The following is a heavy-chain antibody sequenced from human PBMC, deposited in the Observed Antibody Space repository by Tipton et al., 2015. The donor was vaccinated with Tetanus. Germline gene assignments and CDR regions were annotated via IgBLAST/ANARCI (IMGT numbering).Heavy chain of an antibody. CDR1: GGSISSGGYY. Sequence: TLSLTCTVSGGSISSGGYYWSWIRQHPGKGLEWIGRISYSGNTAYNPSLKSRVAISVDTSKNQFSLKLTSVTAADTAVYYCARRGGDFLTGYYDSWGQGTPVIVSS. J-gene: IGHJ4*02. CDR2: ISYSGNT. CDR3: ARRGGDFLTGYYDS. D-gene: IGHD3-9*01. V-gene: IGHV4-39*01.